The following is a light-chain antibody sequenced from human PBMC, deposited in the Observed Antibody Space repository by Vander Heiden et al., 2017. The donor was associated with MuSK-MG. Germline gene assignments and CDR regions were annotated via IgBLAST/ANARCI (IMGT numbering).Light chain of an antibody. J-gene: IGKJ3*01. Sequence: EIVLTQSPGTLSLSPGDRATLSCRASQSISSTSLTWYQQKPGQAPRLLIHGASRRATGIPDRFSGSGSGTDCTLTISSLEAEDFAVYYCQELASALTSGPGTKVDIK. V-gene: IGKV3-20*01. CDR2: GAS. CDR3: QELASALT. CDR1: QSISSTS.